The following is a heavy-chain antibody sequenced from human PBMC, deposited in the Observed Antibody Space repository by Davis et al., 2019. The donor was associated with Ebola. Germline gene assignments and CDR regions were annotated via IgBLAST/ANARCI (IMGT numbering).Heavy chain of an antibody. D-gene: IGHD6-6*01. V-gene: IGHV3-74*01. CDR1: GFNFSEYW. CDR2: IHPERLTI. Sequence: GESLKISYAASGFNFSEYWMHWVREVPGKGLLWVADIHPERLTIRYAESVRGRFTVSRDNVRRMLFLQMNSVGPDDTAVYYCARSEYYNGQDVWGQGTRVTVSS. J-gene: IGHJ6*02. CDR3: ARSEYYNGQDV.